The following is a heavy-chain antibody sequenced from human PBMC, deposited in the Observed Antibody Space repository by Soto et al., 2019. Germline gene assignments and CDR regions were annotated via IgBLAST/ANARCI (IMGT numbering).Heavy chain of an antibody. J-gene: IGHJ5*02. CDR1: GDSISSVDHY. D-gene: IGHD1-26*01. CDR3: ARLRWETENNWFDP. Sequence: SETLSLTCTVSGDSISSVDHYWSWIRQPPGKGLEWMGYIYHSGSTHYNPSLNSRLTISIDTSTNRFSLNLTSVTAAGTAVYFCARLRWETENNWFDPWGQGALVTSPQ. V-gene: IGHV4-30-4*01. CDR2: IYHSGST.